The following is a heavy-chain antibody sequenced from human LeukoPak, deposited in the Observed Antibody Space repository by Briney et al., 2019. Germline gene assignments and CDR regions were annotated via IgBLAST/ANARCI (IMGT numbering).Heavy chain of an antibody. Sequence: VASVKVSCKASGYTFSIYGFSWVRQAPGQGLECMGWISTSTGNTKYAQSLQGRVTMTTDTSTTTAYMELRSLRSDDTAVYYCARDGLGSWGSYRELDFWGQGTLVTVSS. CDR3: ARDGLGSWGSYRELDF. D-gene: IGHD3-16*02. CDR1: GYTFSIYG. V-gene: IGHV1-18*01. J-gene: IGHJ4*02. CDR2: ISTSTGNT.